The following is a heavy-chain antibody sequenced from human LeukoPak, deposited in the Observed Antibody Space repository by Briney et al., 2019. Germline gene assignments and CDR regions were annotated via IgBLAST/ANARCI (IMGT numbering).Heavy chain of an antibody. Sequence: GESLKISCKGSGYSFTSYWIGWVRQMPGKCLEWMGIIYPGDSDTRYSPSFQGQVTILADKSISTAYLQWSSLKASDTAMYYCARTFPSNYGFFDYWGQGTLVTVSS. D-gene: IGHD4-4*01. CDR2: IYPGDSDT. CDR1: GYSFTSYW. CDR3: ARTFPSNYGFFDY. J-gene: IGHJ4*02. V-gene: IGHV5-51*01.